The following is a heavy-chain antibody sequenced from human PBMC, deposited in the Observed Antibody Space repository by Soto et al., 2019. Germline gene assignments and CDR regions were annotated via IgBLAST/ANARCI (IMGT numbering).Heavy chain of an antibody. D-gene: IGHD3-22*01. CDR1: GGTFSSYA. V-gene: IGHV1-69*06. CDR2: IIPIFGTA. Sequence: ASVKVSCKASGGTFSSYAISWVRQAPGQGLEWMGGIIPIFGTANYAQKFQGRVTITADKSTSTAYMELSSLRSEDTAVYYCASGSGYYLDFDYWGQGTLVTVSS. CDR3: ASGSGYYLDFDY. J-gene: IGHJ4*02.